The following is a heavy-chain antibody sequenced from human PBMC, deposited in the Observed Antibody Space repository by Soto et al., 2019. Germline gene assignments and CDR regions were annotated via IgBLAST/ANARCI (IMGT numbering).Heavy chain of an antibody. CDR2: ILVDGRT. Sequence: GGSLRLSCAASGFICSSYDMSWVRQAPGKGLEWVSTILVDGRTFYVDSVKGRFTISRDSSQNTVYLQMNSLTVGDTALYYCAKATATGGGAFDICGQGTMVTVSS. D-gene: IGHD2-8*02. J-gene: IGHJ3*02. CDR1: GFICSSYD. CDR3: AKATATGGGAFDI. V-gene: IGHV3-23*01.